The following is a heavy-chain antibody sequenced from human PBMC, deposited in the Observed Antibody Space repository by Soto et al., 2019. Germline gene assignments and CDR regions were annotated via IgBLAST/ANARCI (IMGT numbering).Heavy chain of an antibody. J-gene: IGHJ6*02. CDR2: ISYDGSNK. CDR1: GFTFSSYA. V-gene: IGHV3-30-3*01. Sequence: WSLRLSCAASGFTFSSYAMHWVRQAPGKGLEWVAVISYDGSNKYYADSVKGRFTISRDNSKNTLYLQMNSLRAEDTAVYYCARAGDDFWSGPVGYYYYGMDVWGQGTTVTVSS. CDR3: ARAGDDFWSGPVGYYYYGMDV. D-gene: IGHD3-3*01.